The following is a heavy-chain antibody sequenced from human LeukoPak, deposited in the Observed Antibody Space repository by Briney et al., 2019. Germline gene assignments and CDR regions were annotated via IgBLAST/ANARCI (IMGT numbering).Heavy chain of an antibody. CDR3: ARDMGYDSSGYYTLNARLFDY. CDR2: INTNTGNP. CDR1: GYTFTSYA. D-gene: IGHD3-22*01. V-gene: IGHV7-4-1*02. J-gene: IGHJ4*02. Sequence: GASVKVSCKASGYTFTSYAMNWVRQAPGQGLEWMGWINTNTGNPTYVQGFTGRFVFSLDTSVSTAYLQISSLKAEDTAVYYCARDMGYDSSGYYTLNARLFDYWGQGTLVTVSS.